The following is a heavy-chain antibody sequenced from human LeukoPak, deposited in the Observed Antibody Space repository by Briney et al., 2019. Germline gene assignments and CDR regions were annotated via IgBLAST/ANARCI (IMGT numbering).Heavy chain of an antibody. CDR1: GFTFRNYG. D-gene: IGHD3-10*01. V-gene: IGHV3-30*02. CDR2: VRYDGSIK. CDR3: AKDVNVGGDYFDY. Sequence: GGSLRLSCAASGFTFRNYGMHWVRLAPGKGLAWVAFVRYDGSIKYYVDSVKGRFTVSRDNSKNTLYLQMNSLRAEDTAVYYCAKDVNVGGDYFDYWGQGTLVTVSS. J-gene: IGHJ4*02.